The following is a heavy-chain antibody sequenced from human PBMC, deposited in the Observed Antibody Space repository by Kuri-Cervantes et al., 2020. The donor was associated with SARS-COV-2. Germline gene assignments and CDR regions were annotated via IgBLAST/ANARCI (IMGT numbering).Heavy chain of an antibody. Sequence: SVKVSCKASGYTFTSYDINWVRQATGQGLEWMGGIIPIFGTANYAQKFQGRVTITADKSTSTAYMELSSLRSEDTAVYYCARVGSHYDFWSGYSDDHYYYYYMDVWGKGTTVTVSS. CDR2: IIPIFGTA. D-gene: IGHD3-3*01. V-gene: IGHV1-69*06. CDR3: ARVGSHYDFWSGYSDDHYYYYYMDV. J-gene: IGHJ6*03. CDR1: GYTFTSYD.